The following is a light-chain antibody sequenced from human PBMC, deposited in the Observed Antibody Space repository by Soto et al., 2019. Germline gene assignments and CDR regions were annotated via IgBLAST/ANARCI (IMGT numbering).Light chain of an antibody. CDR3: LQDYNYR. CDR2: AAS. V-gene: IGKV1-6*01. Sequence: AIQMTQSPSSLSASVGDRVTITCRASQGIRNDLGWYQQKPGKAPKLLIYAASSLQSGVPSRFSGSGSGTDFTLTIRSLQPEDFATHYCLQDYNYRFGGGTKVEIK. CDR1: QGIRND. J-gene: IGKJ4*01.